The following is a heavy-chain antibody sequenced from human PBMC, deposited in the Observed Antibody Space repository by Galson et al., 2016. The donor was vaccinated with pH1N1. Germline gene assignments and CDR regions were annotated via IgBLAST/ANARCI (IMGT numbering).Heavy chain of an antibody. V-gene: IGHV1-8*01. D-gene: IGHD2-15*01. CDR3: ARGGYCSGGSCYDVFDY. CDR2: MNPNNDNT. CDR1: GYTFTDYD. Sequence: VKVSCKASGYTFTDYDINWVRQGTGQGLEWMGWMNPNNDNTGYAQKFQGRVTMTRNTSISTAYMELSSLRSEDTAVYYCARGGYCSGGSCYDVFDYWGQGTLVAVS. J-gene: IGHJ4*02.